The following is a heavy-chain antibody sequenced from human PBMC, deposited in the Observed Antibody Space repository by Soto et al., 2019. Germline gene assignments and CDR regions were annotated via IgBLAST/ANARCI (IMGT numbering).Heavy chain of an antibody. V-gene: IGHV1-18*01. D-gene: IGHD3-10*01. Sequence: ASVKVSCKASGYTFTSYGISWVRQAPGQGLEWMGWISAYNGNTNYAQKLQGRVTMTTDASTSTAYMELRSLRSDDTAVYYCARARNYYGSGSYYPPDYFDYWGQGTLVTVSS. CDR2: ISAYNGNT. CDR1: GYTFTSYG. CDR3: ARARNYYGSGSYYPPDYFDY. J-gene: IGHJ4*02.